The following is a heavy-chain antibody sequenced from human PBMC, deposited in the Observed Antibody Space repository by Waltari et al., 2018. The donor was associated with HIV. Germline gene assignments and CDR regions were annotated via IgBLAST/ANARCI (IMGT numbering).Heavy chain of an antibody. V-gene: IGHV4-59*01. CDR2: IYYRWST. D-gene: IGHD5-18*01. CDR1: GGSISSYY. Sequence: QVQLQESGPGLVKPSETLSLTCTVSGGSISSYYWSWIRQPPGKGLEWIGYIYYRWSTNHNPSPKSRVTISVDTAKNQVSLNLSSVTAADTAVYYCARTSGYSYPFFGYYGMDVWGQGTTVTVSS. J-gene: IGHJ6*02. CDR3: ARTSGYSYPFFGYYGMDV.